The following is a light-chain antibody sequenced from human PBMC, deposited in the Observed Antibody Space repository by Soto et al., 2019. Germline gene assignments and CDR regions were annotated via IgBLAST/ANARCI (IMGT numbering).Light chain of an antibody. CDR1: QTISMY. J-gene: IGKJ4*01. V-gene: IGKV1-39*01. CDR2: AAS. Sequence: DIQMTQSPSSLSASVGERVTITCRASQTISMYLNWYQQKPGKAPILLISAASSLESGVPSRFSGSRSGTEFTLTISSLQPEDCATYYCQQSYSTPPLTFGGGTKVEIK. CDR3: QQSYSTPPLT.